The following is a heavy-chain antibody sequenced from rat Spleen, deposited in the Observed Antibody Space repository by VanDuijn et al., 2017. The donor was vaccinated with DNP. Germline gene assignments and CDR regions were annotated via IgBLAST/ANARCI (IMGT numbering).Heavy chain of an antibody. CDR3: ARQNYYYSGNTLDA. CDR1: GFTFNNYW. Sequence: EVQLVESGGDLVQPGRSLKLSCVAFGFTFNNYWMTWIRQVPGKGLEWIASITTGGGGTSYSDSVKGRFTISRDDAKNTLYLQMSSLRSDDTATYYCARQNYYYSGNTLDAWGQGISVTVSS. J-gene: IGHJ4*01. V-gene: IGHV5-31*01. D-gene: IGHD1-1*01. CDR2: ITTGGGGT.